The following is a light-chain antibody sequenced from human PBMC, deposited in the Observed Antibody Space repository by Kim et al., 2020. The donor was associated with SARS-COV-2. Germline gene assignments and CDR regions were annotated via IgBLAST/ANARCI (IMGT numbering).Light chain of an antibody. J-gene: IGLJ2*01. CDR3: QSRDSGGKVI. CDR2: GRN. V-gene: IGLV3-19*01. Sequence: SSELTQDPVLSVALGQTVRITCQGDSLRPYYATWYQQKPRQAPVLVIYGRNNRPSGIPDRFSGSASGNTASLTISGTQAEDEADFYCQSRDSGGKVIFGGGTKLTVL. CDR1: SLRPYY.